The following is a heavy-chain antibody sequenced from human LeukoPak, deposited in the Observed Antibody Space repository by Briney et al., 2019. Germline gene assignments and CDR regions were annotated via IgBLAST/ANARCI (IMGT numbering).Heavy chain of an antibody. CDR3: AREYSSGWRYYYYYMDV. D-gene: IGHD6-19*01. Sequence: PGGSLRLSCAASGFTFDDYGMTWVRQAPGKGLEWVSVIYSGGSTYYADSVKGRFTISRDNSKNTLYLQMNSLRAEDTAVYYCAREYSSGWRYYYYYMDVWGKGTTVTVSS. V-gene: IGHV3-53*01. J-gene: IGHJ6*03. CDR1: GFTFDDYG. CDR2: IYSGGST.